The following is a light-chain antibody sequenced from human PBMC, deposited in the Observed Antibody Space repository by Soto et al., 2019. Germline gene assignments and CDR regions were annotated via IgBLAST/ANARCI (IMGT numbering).Light chain of an antibody. J-gene: IGKJ1*01. CDR2: DAS. Sequence: ANQMTQSPSSLSASVGDKVTITCRASQAISTSLVWYQQKSGKAPSLLIADASSRHSGVPSRFSGSGFGTDFNLTINGLQPEDFATYYCLQDATYPLTFGQGTRVDIK. CDR1: QAISTS. CDR3: LQDATYPLT. V-gene: IGKV1-6*01.